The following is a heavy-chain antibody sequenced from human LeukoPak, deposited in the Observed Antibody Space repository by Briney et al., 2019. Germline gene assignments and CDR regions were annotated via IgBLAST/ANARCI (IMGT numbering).Heavy chain of an antibody. V-gene: IGHV3-21*01. CDR3: GRAVPDLPYYYDSSGTYDY. J-gene: IGHJ4*02. CDR1: GFTFSSYS. D-gene: IGHD3-22*01. Sequence: GGSLRLSCAASGFTFSSYSMNWVRQAPGKGLEWVSSISSSSSYIYYADSVKGRFTISRDNAKNSLYLQMNSLRAEDTAVYYCGRAVPDLPYYYDSSGTYDYWGQGTLVTVSS. CDR2: ISSSSSYI.